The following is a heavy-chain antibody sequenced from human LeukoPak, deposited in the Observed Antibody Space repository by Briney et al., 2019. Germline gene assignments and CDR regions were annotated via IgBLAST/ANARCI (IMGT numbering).Heavy chain of an antibody. D-gene: IGHD3-16*02. V-gene: IGHV3-30*04. J-gene: IGHJ6*02. CDR2: ISYDGSNK. CDR1: GFTFSSYA. CDR3: AREGELSYYYYYGMDV. Sequence: PGGSLRLSCAASGFTFSSYAMHWVCQAPGKGLEWVAVISYDGSNKYYADSVKGRFTISRDNSKNTLYLQMNSLRAEDTAVYYCAREGELSYYYYYGMDVWGQGTLVTVSS.